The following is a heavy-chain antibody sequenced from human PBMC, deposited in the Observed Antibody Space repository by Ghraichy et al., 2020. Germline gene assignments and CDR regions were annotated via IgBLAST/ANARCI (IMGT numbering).Heavy chain of an antibody. CDR2: ISASGRTQ. V-gene: IGHV3-23*01. CDR3: ARNAPSSADLRWDYYYMEL. Sequence: GGSLRLSCVASGFSFSAYFIDWVRHLPGKGLEWVSAISASGRTQYYADSVKGRFTVSRDRDTDSLQVTSIRGEDTALYYCARNAPSSADLRWDYYYMELWRKGTT. D-gene: IGHD4-23*01. CDR1: GFSFSAYF. J-gene: IGHJ6*03.